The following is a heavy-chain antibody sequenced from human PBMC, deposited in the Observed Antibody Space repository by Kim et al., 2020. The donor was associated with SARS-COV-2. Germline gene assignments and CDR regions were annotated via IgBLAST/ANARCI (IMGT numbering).Heavy chain of an antibody. J-gene: IGHJ4*02. CDR3: ASGLDSSSAGGPDY. CDR1: GFTFSSYS. V-gene: IGHV3-21*01. Sequence: GGSLRLSCAASGFTFSSYSMNWVRQAPGKGLEWVSSISSSSSYIYYADSVKGRFTISRDNAKNSLYLQMNSLRAEDTAVYYCASGLDSSSAGGPDYWGQGTLVTVSS. CDR2: ISSSSSYI. D-gene: IGHD6-6*01.